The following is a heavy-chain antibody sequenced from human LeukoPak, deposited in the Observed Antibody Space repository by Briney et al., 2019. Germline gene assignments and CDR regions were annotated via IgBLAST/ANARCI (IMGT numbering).Heavy chain of an antibody. CDR1: EFTFSSDT. CDR3: ARDIALNAYYDSSGYDY. V-gene: IGHV3-21*01. D-gene: IGHD3-22*01. CDR2: ISSRSGYL. Sequence: PGGSLRLSCAASEFTFSSDTMNWVRQAPGKGLEWVSCISSRSGYLYYADSVKGRFTISRDNAKNSLYLQMNNLRAEDTAVYYCARDIALNAYYDSSGYDYWGQGTLVTVSS. J-gene: IGHJ4*02.